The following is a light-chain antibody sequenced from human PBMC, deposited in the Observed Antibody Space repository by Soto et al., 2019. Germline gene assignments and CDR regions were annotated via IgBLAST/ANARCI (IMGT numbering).Light chain of an antibody. Sequence: DIQMTQTPSSVSASVGDRVTITCRASQGLDSLLAWYRQKPGKAPNLLIYAASSLQSGVPSRFSGSGSGTDFTLTISRLEPEDFATYYCQQFNSLFGQGTRLEIK. J-gene: IGKJ5*01. CDR1: QGLDSL. CDR3: QQFNSL. V-gene: IGKV1-12*01. CDR2: AAS.